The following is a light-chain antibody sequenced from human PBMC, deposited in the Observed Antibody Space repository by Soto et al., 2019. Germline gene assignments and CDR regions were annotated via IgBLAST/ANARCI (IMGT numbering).Light chain of an antibody. CDR1: QSISSW. Sequence: DIQRTQSPSTLSASVVDRVTITCRASQSISSWLGWYQQKPGKAPKPMIYDASSLERGVPSRFSGSGSGTEFTLTISSLQTDHFATYHCQQYKSYSQTFGQGTKLEIK. J-gene: IGKJ2*01. CDR3: QQYKSYSQT. V-gene: IGKV1-5*01. CDR2: DAS.